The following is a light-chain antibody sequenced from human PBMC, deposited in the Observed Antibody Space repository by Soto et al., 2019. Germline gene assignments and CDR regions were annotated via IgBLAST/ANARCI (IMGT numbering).Light chain of an antibody. CDR1: SSDVGGYNY. CDR3: SSYTSSSTLV. Sequence: QSALTQPASVSGSPGQSITISCTGTSSDVGGYNYVSWYQQHPGKAPKLMIYDVSNRPSGVSNRFSGSKSGNTASLTISGLQVEDEADYYCSSYTSSSTLVFGGGTKLTAL. CDR2: DVS. J-gene: IGLJ2*01. V-gene: IGLV2-14*01.